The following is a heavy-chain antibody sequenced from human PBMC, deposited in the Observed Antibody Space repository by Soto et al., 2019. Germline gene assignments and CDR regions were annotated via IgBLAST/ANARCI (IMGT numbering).Heavy chain of an antibody. CDR1: GFTFGRRA. V-gene: IGHV3-23*01. J-gene: IGHJ5*02. CDR3: ARGAKDSYPERRIFYL. D-gene: IGHD3-3*01. Sequence: EVQLLVSGGDLVQPGGSLRLSCVASGFTFGRRAMSCVRQAPGEGLEWVSTIYDSGGDSKSADSVRGRFAISRDSSKNTVYLQMGSLSGEGSAVYYCARGAKDSYPERRIFYLWGRGTLGTLS. CDR2: IYDSGGDS.